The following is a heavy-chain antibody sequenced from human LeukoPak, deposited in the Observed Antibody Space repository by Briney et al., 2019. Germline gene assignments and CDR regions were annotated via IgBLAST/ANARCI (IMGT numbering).Heavy chain of an antibody. V-gene: IGHV3-53*01. J-gene: IGHJ4*02. CDR2: FYVGGAT. D-gene: IGHD5-24*01. CDR1: GGSISSYY. Sequence: ETLSLTCTVSGGSISSYYMSWVRQAPGKGLEWVSVFYVGGATYYADSVKGRFTISRDNSENTLYLQMKSLRAEDTAVYYCARGDGYNFFDYWGQGTLVTVSS. CDR3: ARGDGYNFFDY.